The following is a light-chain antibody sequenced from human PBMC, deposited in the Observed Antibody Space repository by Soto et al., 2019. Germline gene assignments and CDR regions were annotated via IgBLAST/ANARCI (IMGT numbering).Light chain of an antibody. CDR1: ESIARH. CDR2: AAS. V-gene: IGKV1-39*01. CDR3: QQSYSTLSIT. Sequence: DIQMTQSPSSLSASVGDRVTITCRASESIARHLNWYQQKPGKAPKLLIYAASSLQNGVPSRFRGGGSWTDFTLTISNLQPEDFATYYCQQSYSTLSITCGQGTRLESK. J-gene: IGKJ5*01.